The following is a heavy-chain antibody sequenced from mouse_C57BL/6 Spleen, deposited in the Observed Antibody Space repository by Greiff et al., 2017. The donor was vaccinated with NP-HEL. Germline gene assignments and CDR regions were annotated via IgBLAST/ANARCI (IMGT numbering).Heavy chain of an antibody. CDR2: IDPNRGGT. V-gene: IGHV1-72*01. D-gene: IGHD2-12*01. CDR3: ERETTEY. Sequence: QVQLQQPEAELVKPGAGEKLSCKASDDTFTIYWMHWVKPRPGRGLEGIGRIDPNRGGTMYNEAFKSKATLTVDKPSSTAHMQLSSLTSEATGGYNCERETTEYGGQGTCLTLAA. CDR1: DDTFTIYW. J-gene: IGHJ2*02.